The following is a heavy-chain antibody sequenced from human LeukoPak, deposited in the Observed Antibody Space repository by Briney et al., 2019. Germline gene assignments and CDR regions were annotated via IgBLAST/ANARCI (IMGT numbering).Heavy chain of an antibody. CDR2: ISSSGSTI. CDR3: ASSFDWLWYDAFDI. D-gene: IGHD3-9*01. V-gene: IGHV3-48*03. Sequence: PGGSLRLSCAASGFTFSSYEMNWVRQAPGKGLEWVSYISSSGSTIYYADSVKGRFTISRDSAKNSLYLQMNSLRAEDTAVYYCASSFDWLWYDAFDIWGQGTMVTVSS. J-gene: IGHJ3*02. CDR1: GFTFSSYE.